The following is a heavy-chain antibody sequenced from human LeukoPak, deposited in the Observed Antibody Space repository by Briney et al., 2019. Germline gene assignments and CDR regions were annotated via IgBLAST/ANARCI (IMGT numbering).Heavy chain of an antibody. CDR1: GYSFTSYW. CDR2: IYPGDSDT. Sequence: GESLKISCKGSGYSFTSYWIGWVRQMPGKGLKWMGIIYPGDSDTRYSPSFQGQVTISADKSISTAYLQWSSLKASDTAMYYCARLERFCSGGTRYFGYWGQGTLVTVSS. J-gene: IGHJ4*02. CDR3: ARLERFCSGGTRYFGY. V-gene: IGHV5-51*01. D-gene: IGHD2-15*01.